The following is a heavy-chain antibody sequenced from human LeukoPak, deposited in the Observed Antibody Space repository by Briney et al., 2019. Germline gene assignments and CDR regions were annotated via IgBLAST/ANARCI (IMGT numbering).Heavy chain of an antibody. D-gene: IGHD3/OR15-3a*01. J-gene: IGHJ6*02. Sequence: ASVKVSCKASGYTFTSYDISWVRQATGHGLEWMGWMNPNSGNTSYAQKFQGRVTMTRNTSISTAYMELNSLRSEDTAVYYCASGRWTPKLYYYYHGMDVWGPGTPVTAS. CDR1: GYTFTSYD. CDR2: MNPNSGNT. V-gene: IGHV1-8*01. CDR3: ASGRWTPKLYYYYHGMDV.